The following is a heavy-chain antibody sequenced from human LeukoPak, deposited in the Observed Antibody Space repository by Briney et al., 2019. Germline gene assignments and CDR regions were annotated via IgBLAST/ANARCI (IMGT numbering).Heavy chain of an antibody. CDR1: GGSISSNY. J-gene: IGHJ4*02. V-gene: IGHV4-59*04. D-gene: IGHD4-17*01. Sequence: SETLSLTCTVSGGSISSNYWSWIRQPPGKGLGWIGAIYYSGSAYYNPSLKSRVTISVDTSKNQFSLKVTSVTAADTAVYYCARAYGARPYYYFDSWGQGTLVTVSS. CDR3: ARAYGARPYYYFDS. CDR2: IYYSGSA.